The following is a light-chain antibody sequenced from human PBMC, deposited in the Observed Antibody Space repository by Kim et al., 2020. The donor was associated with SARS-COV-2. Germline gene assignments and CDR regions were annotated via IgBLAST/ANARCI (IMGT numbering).Light chain of an antibody. CDR1: TGAVTSRHY. CDR3: LLAYSLSWA. CDR2: DTN. V-gene: IGLV7-46*01. Sequence: PGVTVTLPCGSSTGAVTSRHYAYWLQQTPGQAPRTLIYDTNNKPSWTPARFSGSLLGGKAALTLSGAQPEDEAEYYCLLAYSLSWAFGGGTQLTVL. J-gene: IGLJ3*02.